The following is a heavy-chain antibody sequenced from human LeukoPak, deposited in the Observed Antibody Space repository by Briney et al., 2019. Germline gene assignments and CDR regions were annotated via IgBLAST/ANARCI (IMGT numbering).Heavy chain of an antibody. Sequence: GESLKISCKGSGDSFTSYWISWVRQMPGKGLEWMGRIDPSDSYTNYSPSFQGHVTISADKSISTAYLQWSSLNASDTAIYYCARDSEPKTMDVWGQGTTVTVSS. D-gene: IGHD1-14*01. V-gene: IGHV5-10-1*01. CDR3: ARDSEPKTMDV. CDR1: GDSFTSYW. CDR2: IDPSDSYT. J-gene: IGHJ6*02.